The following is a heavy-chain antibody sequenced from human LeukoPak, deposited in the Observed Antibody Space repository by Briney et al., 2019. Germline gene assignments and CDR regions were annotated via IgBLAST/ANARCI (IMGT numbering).Heavy chain of an antibody. V-gene: IGHV3-30*02. J-gene: IGHJ6*03. CDR2: IRYDGSNK. Sequence: AGGSLRLSCAASGFTFSSYGMHWVRQAPGKGLEWVAFIRYDGSNKYYADSVKGRFTISRDNSKNTLYLQMNSLRAEDTAVYYCAKDKGQLRDYCYMDVWGKGTTVTVSS. CDR1: GFTFSSYG. D-gene: IGHD1-1*01. CDR3: AKDKGQLRDYCYMDV.